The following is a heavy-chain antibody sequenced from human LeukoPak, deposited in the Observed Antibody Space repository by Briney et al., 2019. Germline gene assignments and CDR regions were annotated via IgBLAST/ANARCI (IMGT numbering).Heavy chain of an antibody. CDR1: GVSVSDGRYY. D-gene: IGHD2-2*01. Sequence: PSQTLSLTCNVSGVSVSDGRYYWTWIRQHPGKGLEWIGYKYYSGSAKYNPSLKSRLTISIDTSKNQFSLHLSSVTAADTATYYCATPYCSSTSCLDVFNMWGQGTRVTVSS. V-gene: IGHV4-31*03. J-gene: IGHJ3*02. CDR2: KYYSGSA. CDR3: ATPYCSSTSCLDVFNM.